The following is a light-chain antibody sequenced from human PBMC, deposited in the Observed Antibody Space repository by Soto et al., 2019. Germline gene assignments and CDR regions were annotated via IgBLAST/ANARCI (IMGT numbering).Light chain of an antibody. CDR3: QQRTNWPPLT. Sequence: EVVLTQSPAPLSLSPGERATLSCRASQSISDYLGWYQQKRGQAPRLLIYDASNRATGIPARFSGSGSGTDFTLTISSLEPEDFAVYYCQQRTNWPPLTFGGGTKVEIK. CDR2: DAS. V-gene: IGKV3-11*01. J-gene: IGKJ4*01. CDR1: QSISDY.